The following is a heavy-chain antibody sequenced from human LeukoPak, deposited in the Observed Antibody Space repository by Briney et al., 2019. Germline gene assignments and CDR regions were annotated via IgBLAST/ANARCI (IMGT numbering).Heavy chain of an antibody. CDR1: GFTFSSYA. V-gene: IGHV3-30-3*01. J-gene: IGHJ6*02. CDR3: ARGRRVPAANYYYYYGMDV. D-gene: IGHD2-2*01. CDR2: ISYDGSNK. Sequence: QSGGSLRLSCAASGFTFSSYAMHWVRQAPGKGLEWVAVISYDGSNKYYADSVKGRFTISRDNSKNTLYLQMNSLRAEDTAVYYCARGRRVPAANYYYYYGMDVWGQGTTVTVSS.